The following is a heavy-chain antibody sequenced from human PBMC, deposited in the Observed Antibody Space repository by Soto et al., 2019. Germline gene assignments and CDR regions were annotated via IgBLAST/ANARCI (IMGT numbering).Heavy chain of an antibody. D-gene: IGHD3-9*01. Sequence: SETLSLTCTVSGASISANHHNWAWVRQPPGKGLEWMGNIHYRGDTYFNPSLGSRLSMSVDTSKNQFSLKLTSVTAADTAVYYCARLPTGYPNWFDPWGQGTLVTVSS. V-gene: IGHV4-39*01. J-gene: IGHJ5*02. CDR2: IHYRGDT. CDR3: ARLPTGYPNWFDP. CDR1: GASISANHHN.